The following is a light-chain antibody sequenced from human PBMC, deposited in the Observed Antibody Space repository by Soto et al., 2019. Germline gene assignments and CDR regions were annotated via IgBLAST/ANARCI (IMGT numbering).Light chain of an antibody. J-gene: IGKJ3*01. CDR3: QQRSNWPIFT. V-gene: IGKV3-11*01. CDR2: DAS. CDR1: QSVSSY. Sequence: EIVLTQSPATLSLSPGERATLSCRASQSVSSYLAWYQQKPGQAPRLLIYDASNRTTGIPGRFSGSGSGTDVTLTISGLESEDFAVYYCQQRSNWPIFTFGPGTKVDIK.